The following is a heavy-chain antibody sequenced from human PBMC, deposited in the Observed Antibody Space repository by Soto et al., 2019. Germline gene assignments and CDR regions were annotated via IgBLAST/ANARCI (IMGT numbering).Heavy chain of an antibody. CDR1: GYTFSTYG. Sequence: QVQLVQSGAEMKKPGASVKVSCKASGYTFSTYGITWVRQAPGQGLDWMGWMNPFKGDTNSAARFQDRVTMTTDTSTRSAYMELRSLRSVDTAVYDCARFKVPAAILGAFYLWGQGTLGTVSS. CDR2: MNPFKGDT. J-gene: IGHJ3*01. CDR3: ARFKVPAAILGAFYL. V-gene: IGHV1-18*01. D-gene: IGHD2-2*02.